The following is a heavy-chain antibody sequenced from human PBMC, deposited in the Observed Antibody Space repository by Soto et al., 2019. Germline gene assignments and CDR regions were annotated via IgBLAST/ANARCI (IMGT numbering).Heavy chain of an antibody. CDR1: GFTFSSYG. D-gene: IGHD4-17*01. Sequence: PGGSLRLSCASSGFTFSSYGMQWVRQAPGKGLEWVALISKDGSSKYYADSMKGRFTISRDNSKNTLYLQMISLRAEDTAVYYCVKQPDYGGVDDHWGLGTLVTVS. CDR3: VKQPDYGGVDDH. J-gene: IGHJ4*02. V-gene: IGHV3-30*18. CDR2: ISKDGSSK.